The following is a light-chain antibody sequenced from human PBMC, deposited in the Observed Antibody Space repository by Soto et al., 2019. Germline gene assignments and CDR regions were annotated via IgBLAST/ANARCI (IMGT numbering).Light chain of an antibody. CDR2: GAS. V-gene: IGKV3-15*01. Sequence: EIVLTQSPATLSLSPGERAXXXXXASQSLSSNLAWYQQKPGQAXRLLIYGASXXAAGIXARFSGSGSGTEFTLTINSLQSEDFAVYYCQQYNNWPRTFGQGTKVDIK. CDR1: QSLSSN. CDR3: QQYNNWPRT. J-gene: IGKJ1*01.